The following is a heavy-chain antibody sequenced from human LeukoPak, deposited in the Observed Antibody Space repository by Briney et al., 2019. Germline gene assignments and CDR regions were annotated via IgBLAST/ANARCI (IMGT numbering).Heavy chain of an antibody. CDR1: GFTFDDYA. D-gene: IGHD6-19*01. CDR2: ISWNSGSI. Sequence: GGSLRLSCAASGFTFDDYAMHWVRRAPGKGLEWVSGISWNSGSIGYADSVKGRFTISRDNAKNSLYLQMNSLRAEDTALYYCAKSVYSSGWYYFDYWGQGTLVTVSS. J-gene: IGHJ4*02. V-gene: IGHV3-9*01. CDR3: AKSVYSSGWYYFDY.